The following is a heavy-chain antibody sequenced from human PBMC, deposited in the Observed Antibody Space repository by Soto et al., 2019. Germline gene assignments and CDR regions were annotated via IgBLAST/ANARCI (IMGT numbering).Heavy chain of an antibody. Sequence: SVKVSCKASGYTFTGYYMHWVRQAPGQGLEWMGWINPNSGGTNYEQKFQGRVTMTRDTSISTAYMELSRLRSDDTAVYYCARGPFIQHLPLTGYYYYGMDVWGQGTTVTVSS. D-gene: IGHD3-9*01. V-gene: IGHV1-2*02. CDR2: INPNSGGT. CDR3: ARGPFIQHLPLTGYYYYGMDV. J-gene: IGHJ6*02. CDR1: GYTFTGYY.